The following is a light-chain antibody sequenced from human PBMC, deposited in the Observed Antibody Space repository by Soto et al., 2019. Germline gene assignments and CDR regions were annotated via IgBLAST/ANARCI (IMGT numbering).Light chain of an antibody. J-gene: IGLJ1*01. V-gene: IGLV2-11*01. CDR1: SSDVGGFIF. CDR3: CSYAGSYTYV. CDR2: DVS. Sequence: QSVLTQPASVSGSPGQSITISCTGTSSDVGGFIFVSWYQQHPGRAPKLMIYDVSNRPSGVPDRFSASKSDNTASLTISGLQAEDEADYYCCSYAGSYTYVFGTGTKVTVL.